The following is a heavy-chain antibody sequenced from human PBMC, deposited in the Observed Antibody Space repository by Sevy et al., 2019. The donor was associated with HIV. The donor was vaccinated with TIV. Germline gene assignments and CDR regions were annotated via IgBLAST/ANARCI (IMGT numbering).Heavy chain of an antibody. J-gene: IGHJ2*01. CDR1: GFTFSSFW. D-gene: IGHD4-17*01. CDR3: ASHYGGNSNWYFDL. V-gene: IGHV3-7*03. Sequence: GGSLRLSCAASGFTFSSFWMSWVRQAPGMGLEWVTNIKQDGSEEYYVDSVKGRFTISRDNAKNSLYLQMNSLRVEDTAVYYCASHYGGNSNWYFDLWGRRTLVTVSS. CDR2: IKQDGSEE.